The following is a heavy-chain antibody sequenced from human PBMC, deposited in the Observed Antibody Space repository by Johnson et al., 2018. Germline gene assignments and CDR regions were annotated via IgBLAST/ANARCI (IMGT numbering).Heavy chain of an antibody. J-gene: IGHJ3*02. D-gene: IGHD3-22*01. CDR3: ARIHPVDYYYDTPSPDVFDI. Sequence: QVQLVQSGGGVVQPGRSLRLSCAASGFTFSSYGMHWVRQAPGKGLEWVAVIWYDGGKKYYADSVKGRFTVSRDNSKKPLYLQMNSLRAEDSAVYYSARIHPVDYYYDTPSPDVFDIWGQGTMVTVSS. CDR2: IWYDGGKK. CDR1: GFTFSSYG. V-gene: IGHV3-33*08.